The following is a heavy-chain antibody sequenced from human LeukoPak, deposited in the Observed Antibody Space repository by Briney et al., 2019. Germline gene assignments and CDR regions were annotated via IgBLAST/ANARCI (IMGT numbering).Heavy chain of an antibody. CDR1: GYTFTSYG. CDR2: ISAYSGNT. J-gene: IGHJ4*02. Sequence: ASVKVSCKASGYTFTSYGITWVRQAPGQGLEWMGWISAYSGNTNYAQKLQGRVIMTTDTSTSTAYMELRSLRSDDTAVYYCARDLSEYSGSYLGYWGQGTLVTVSS. CDR3: ARDLSEYSGSYLGY. D-gene: IGHD1-26*01. V-gene: IGHV1-18*01.